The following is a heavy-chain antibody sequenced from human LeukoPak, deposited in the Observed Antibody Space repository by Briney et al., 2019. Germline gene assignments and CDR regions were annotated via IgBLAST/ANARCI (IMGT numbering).Heavy chain of an antibody. CDR1: GFTFSNYA. D-gene: IGHD1-14*01. CDR2: IGNSGGST. CDR3: AKATGYLL. Sequence: GGSLRLSCAASGFTFSNYAVSWLRQAPGKGLEWVSTIGNSGGSTYYADSVKGRFTIARDDPENTLFLQMNSLRAEDTAVYYCAKATGYLLWGQGTLVTVPS. J-gene: IGHJ4*02. V-gene: IGHV3-23*01.